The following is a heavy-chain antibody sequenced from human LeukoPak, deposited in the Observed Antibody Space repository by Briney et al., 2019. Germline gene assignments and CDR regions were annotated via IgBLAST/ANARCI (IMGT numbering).Heavy chain of an antibody. D-gene: IGHD4-17*01. CDR3: ANYGKHDY. V-gene: IGHV3-7*01. Sequence: GGSLRLSCAASRFTFSTHWMTWVRQAPGKGLEWVANIKQDGSEKYYVDSVKGRFTISRDNAKNSLYLQMNSLRAEDTAVYYCANYGKHDYWGQGTLVTVSS. J-gene: IGHJ4*02. CDR2: IKQDGSEK. CDR1: RFTFSTHW.